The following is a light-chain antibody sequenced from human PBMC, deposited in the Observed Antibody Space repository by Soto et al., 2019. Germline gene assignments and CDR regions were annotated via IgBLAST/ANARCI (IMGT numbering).Light chain of an antibody. CDR3: SSYTTSNTRQIV. Sequence: QSVLTQPASVSGSPGQSITISCTGTSSDVGGYNYVSWYQHHPGKAPKLMIFDVSNRPSGVSNRFSGSKSGNTASLTIFGLQLEDEADYYCSSYTTSNTRQIVFGTGTKVTVL. CDR2: DVS. V-gene: IGLV2-14*03. J-gene: IGLJ1*01. CDR1: SSDVGGYNY.